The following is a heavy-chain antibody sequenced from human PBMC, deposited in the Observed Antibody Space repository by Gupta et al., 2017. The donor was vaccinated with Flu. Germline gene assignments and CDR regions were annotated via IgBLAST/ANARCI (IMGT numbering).Heavy chain of an antibody. CDR1: GFTFSSYA. Sequence: EVQLVESGGGLVQPGGSLRLSCAASGFTFSSYAMHWVRQAPGKGLEYVSAISSNGGSTYYANSVKGRFTISRDNSKNTLYLQMGSLRAEDMAVYYCARGVDYYDTPETWYFDLWGRGTLVTVSS. D-gene: IGHD3-22*01. CDR2: ISSNGGST. J-gene: IGHJ2*01. CDR3: ARGVDYYDTPETWYFDL. V-gene: IGHV3-64*01.